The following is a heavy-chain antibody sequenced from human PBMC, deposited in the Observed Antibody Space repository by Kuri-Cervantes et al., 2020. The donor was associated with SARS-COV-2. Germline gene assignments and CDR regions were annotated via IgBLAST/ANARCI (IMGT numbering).Heavy chain of an antibody. V-gene: IGHV3-30*04. Sequence: GESLKISCAASGFTFSSHAMHWVRQAPGKGLEWVAVISYDGSNKYYADSVKGRFTISRDNSKNTLYLQMNSLRAEDTAVYYCARAYSSSWRTYDAFDIWGQGTMVTVSS. J-gene: IGHJ3*02. CDR1: GFTFSSHA. CDR2: ISYDGSNK. D-gene: IGHD6-13*01. CDR3: ARAYSSSWRTYDAFDI.